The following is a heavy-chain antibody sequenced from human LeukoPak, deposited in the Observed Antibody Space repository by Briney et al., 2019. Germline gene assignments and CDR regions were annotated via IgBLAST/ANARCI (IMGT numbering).Heavy chain of an antibody. CDR1: GYTFTSYG. CDR2: ISAYNGRS. D-gene: IGHD3-22*01. CDR3: ASGSSDSSGYYPGY. Sequence: ASVKVSCKASGYTFTSYGISWVRQAPGQGLEWMGWISAYNGRSNYAQKFQGRVTITADKSTSTAYMELSSLRSEDTAVYYCASGSSDSSGYYPGYWGQGTLVTVSS. J-gene: IGHJ4*02. V-gene: IGHV1-18*01.